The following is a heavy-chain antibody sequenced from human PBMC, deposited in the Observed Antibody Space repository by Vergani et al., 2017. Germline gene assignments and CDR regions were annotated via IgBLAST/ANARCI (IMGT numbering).Heavy chain of an antibody. J-gene: IGHJ4*02. CDR2: IHSSGTT. D-gene: IGHD3-10*01. CDR1: GVSVSSTAFY. V-gene: IGHV4-61*02. CDR3: VRRNNVVRETDYFDY. Sequence: QVQLQESGPGLVKPSQTLSLTCSVSGVSVSSTAFYWSWIRQPAGKGLEWIGRIHSSGTTNYNPSLKSRVTLSVDTSKNHFSLSLSSVTAADTAVYYCVRRNNVVRETDYFDYWGQGILVTVSS.